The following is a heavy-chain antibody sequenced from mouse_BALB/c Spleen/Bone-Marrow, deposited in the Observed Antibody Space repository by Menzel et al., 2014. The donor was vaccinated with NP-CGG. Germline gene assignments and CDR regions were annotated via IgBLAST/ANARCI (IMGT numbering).Heavy chain of an antibody. Sequence: VNVVESGPELVRPGVSVRISCKGSGYTFTDYAMHWVKQSHAKSLEWIGVISTYSGNTNYNQKFKGKATMTVDKSSSTAYMELARLTSEDSAIYYCARRGYGSSPFDYWGQGTTLTVSS. D-gene: IGHD1-1*01. CDR1: GYTFTDYA. V-gene: IGHV1-67*01. J-gene: IGHJ2*01. CDR2: ISTYSGNT. CDR3: ARRGYGSSPFDY.